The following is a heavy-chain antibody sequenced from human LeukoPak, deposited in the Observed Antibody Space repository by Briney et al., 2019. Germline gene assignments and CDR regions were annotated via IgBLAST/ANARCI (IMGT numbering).Heavy chain of an antibody. CDR1: GFTFSSYS. Sequence: GSLRLSCAASGFTFSSYSMNWVRQPPGKGLEWIGSMYYSGSIYYNPSLKSRVTISVDTSKNQFSLKLSSVTAADTAVYFCARSGVLYWIQAWGQGTLVTVSS. CDR3: ARSGVLYWIQA. J-gene: IGHJ5*02. D-gene: IGHD2-15*01. V-gene: IGHV4-38-2*01. CDR2: MYYSGSI.